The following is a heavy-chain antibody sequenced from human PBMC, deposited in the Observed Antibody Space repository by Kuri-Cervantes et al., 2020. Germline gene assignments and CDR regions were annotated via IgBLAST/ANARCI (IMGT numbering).Heavy chain of an antibody. CDR1: GFIVSTSY. CDR2: IYPGGST. Sequence: EPLSLTCAASGFIVSTSYMSWVRQAPGKGLEWVSLIYPGGSTNYADSVKGRFTISRENAKNSLYLQMNSLRAGDTAVYYCARASGSYYDAFDIWGQGTMVTVSS. CDR3: ARASGSYYDAFDI. J-gene: IGHJ3*02. V-gene: IGHV3-53*01. D-gene: IGHD1-26*01.